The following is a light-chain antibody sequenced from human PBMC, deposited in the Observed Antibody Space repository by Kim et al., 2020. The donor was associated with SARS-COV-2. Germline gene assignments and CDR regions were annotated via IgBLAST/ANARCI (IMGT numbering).Light chain of an antibody. CDR2: GAS. Sequence: EIVMTQSPVPLSVSPGDRATLSCRASQGVSSNLAWFQQKPGQAPRLLIYGASARATGVPARFSGTGSGTEFTLTISSLQSEDFAVYYCQQYNNWPPVTFGHGTRLEIK. J-gene: IGKJ5*01. CDR3: QQYNNWPPVT. CDR1: QGVSSN. V-gene: IGKV3-15*01.